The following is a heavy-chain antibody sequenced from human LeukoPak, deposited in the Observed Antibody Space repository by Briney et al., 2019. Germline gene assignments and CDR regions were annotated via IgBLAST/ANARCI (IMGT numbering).Heavy chain of an antibody. D-gene: IGHD3-16*02. CDR2: ISSSGSTI. V-gene: IGHV3-48*03. CDR3: ARGYDYVWGSYRKGFDY. J-gene: IGHJ4*02. Sequence: PGGSLRLSCAASGFTFSSYEMNWVRQAPGKGLEWVSYISSSGSTIYYADSVKGRFTIPRDNAKNSLYLQMNSLRAEDTAVYYCARGYDYVWGSYRKGFDYWGQGTLVTVSS. CDR1: GFTFSSYE.